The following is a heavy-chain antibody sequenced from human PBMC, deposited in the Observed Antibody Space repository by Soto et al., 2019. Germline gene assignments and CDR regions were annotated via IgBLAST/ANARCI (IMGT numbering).Heavy chain of an antibody. Sequence: GGSLRLSCAASGFTFSSYGMHWVRQAPGKGLEWVAVISYDGSNKYYADSVKGRFTISRDNSKNTLYLQMNSLRAEDTAVYYCAKDGGLAAEYFQHWGQGTLVTVSS. CDR2: ISYDGSNK. D-gene: IGHD2-15*01. CDR1: GFTFSSYG. J-gene: IGHJ1*01. CDR3: AKDGGLAAEYFQH. V-gene: IGHV3-30*18.